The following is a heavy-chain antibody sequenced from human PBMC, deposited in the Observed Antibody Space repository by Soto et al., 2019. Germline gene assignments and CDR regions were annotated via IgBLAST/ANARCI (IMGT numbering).Heavy chain of an antibody. CDR1: GGTFSSYT. J-gene: IGHJ6*03. CDR2: IIPILGIA. CDR3: ARGFIAATDYYYYYYMDV. V-gene: IGHV1-69*02. Sequence: SVKVSCKASGGTFSSYTISWVRQAPGQGLEWMGRIIPILGIANYAQKFQGRVTITADKSTSTAYMELSSLRSEDTAVYYCARGFIAATDYYYYYYMDVWGKGTTVTVSS. D-gene: IGHD6-13*01.